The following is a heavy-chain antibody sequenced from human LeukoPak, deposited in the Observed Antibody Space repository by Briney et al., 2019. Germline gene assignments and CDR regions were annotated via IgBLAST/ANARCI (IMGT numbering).Heavy chain of an antibody. Sequence: ASVKVSCKASGYTFTSYGISWVRQAPGQGLEWMGWISAYNGNTNYAQKLQGRVTMTTDTFTSTAYMELRSLRSDDTAVYYCARDIPLDYDFWSGYPYQLFDYWGQGTLVTVPS. CDR3: ARDIPLDYDFWSGYPYQLFDY. CDR2: ISAYNGNT. D-gene: IGHD3-3*01. V-gene: IGHV1-18*01. J-gene: IGHJ4*02. CDR1: GYTFTSYG.